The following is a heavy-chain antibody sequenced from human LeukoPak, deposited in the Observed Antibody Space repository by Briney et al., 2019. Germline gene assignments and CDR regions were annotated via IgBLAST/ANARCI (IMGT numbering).Heavy chain of an antibody. CDR3: ALLVPHPAMDY. Sequence: SETLSLTCAVSGASISGSGYYWGWIRQPPGKGLEWIGNIYYSGSTYYNASLQSRVTISIDTSKNQFSLQLNSVTPEDTAVYYCALLVPHPAMDYWGQGTLVTVSS. V-gene: IGHV4-39*01. CDR1: GASISGSGYY. CDR2: IYYSGST. J-gene: IGHJ4*02. D-gene: IGHD4-23*01.